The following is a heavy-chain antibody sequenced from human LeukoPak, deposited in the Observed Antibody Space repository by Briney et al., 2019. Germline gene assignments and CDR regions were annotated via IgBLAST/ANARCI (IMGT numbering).Heavy chain of an antibody. D-gene: IGHD3-10*01. CDR2: IYTSGST. Sequence: SETLSLTCTVSGGSISSGSYYWSWIRQPAGKGLEWIGRIYTSGSTNYNPSLKSRVTISVDTSKNQFSLKLSSVTAADTAVYYCARVWATRYYYGSGSYDYWGQGTLVTVSS. CDR3: ARVWATRYYYGSGSYDY. V-gene: IGHV4-61*02. CDR1: GGSISSGSYY. J-gene: IGHJ4*02.